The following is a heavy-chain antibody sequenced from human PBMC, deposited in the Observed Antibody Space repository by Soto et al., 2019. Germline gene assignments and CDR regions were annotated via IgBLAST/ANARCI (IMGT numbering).Heavy chain of an antibody. CDR2: IYYSGST. V-gene: IGHV4-59*01. CDR3: ARDGGYSYGLDY. CDR1: GGSMSSYY. J-gene: IGHJ4*02. Sequence: QVQLQESGPGLVKPSETLSLTCTVSGGSMSSYYWSWIRQPPGKGLAWIGYIYYSGSTNYNPSLKSRVTLSVDTSKNQFSLKLSSVTAADTAVYYCARDGGYSYGLDYWGQGTLVTVSS. D-gene: IGHD5-18*01.